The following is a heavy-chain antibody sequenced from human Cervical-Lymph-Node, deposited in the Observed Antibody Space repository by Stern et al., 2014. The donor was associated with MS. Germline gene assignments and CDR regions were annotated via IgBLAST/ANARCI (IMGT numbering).Heavy chain of an antibody. Sequence: EDQLVESGGGLVQPGGSLRLSCAASGFSVSTYYMHWVRQAPGKGLEWVSVLYSGGPTYYADSVKGRFTISRDNSKNTLYLQMNSLRAEDTAVYYCARDHLALFYDNSGQIAFDIWGQGTVVTVSS. D-gene: IGHD3-22*01. CDR2: LYSGGPT. CDR3: ARDHLALFYDNSGQIAFDI. CDR1: GFSVSTYY. V-gene: IGHV3-66*02. J-gene: IGHJ3*02.